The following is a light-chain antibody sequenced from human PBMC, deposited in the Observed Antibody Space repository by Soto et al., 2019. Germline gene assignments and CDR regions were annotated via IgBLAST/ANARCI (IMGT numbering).Light chain of an antibody. Sequence: DIQMTQSPSTLSGSVGDRVTITCRASQTISSWLAWYQQKQGKAPKLLIYKASTLKSGDPSRFSGSGSGTELTITISSLQPDDFATYYCQHYNSYSEAFGQGTKVDIK. CDR2: KAS. CDR3: QHYNSYSEA. J-gene: IGKJ1*01. CDR1: QTISSW. V-gene: IGKV1-5*03.